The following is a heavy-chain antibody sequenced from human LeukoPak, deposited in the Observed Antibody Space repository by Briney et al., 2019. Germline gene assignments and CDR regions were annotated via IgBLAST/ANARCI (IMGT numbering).Heavy chain of an antibody. CDR1: GYTFTNDW. CDR2: ISPGASDT. J-gene: IGHJ4*02. V-gene: IGHV5-51*01. CDR3: ARTPGDYFDY. D-gene: IGHD3-10*01. Sequence: GESLKISCKGSGYTFTNDWIGWVRQMPGKGLEWMGIISPGASDTRYSPSFLGQVIISADKSISTAYLQWSSLKASDTAMYYCARTPGDYFDYWGQGTLVTVSS.